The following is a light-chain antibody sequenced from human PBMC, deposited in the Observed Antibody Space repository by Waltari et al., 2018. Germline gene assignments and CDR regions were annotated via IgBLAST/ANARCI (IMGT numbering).Light chain of an antibody. CDR1: QDIKKF. V-gene: IGKV1D-13*01. CDR3: QHYNNYS. CDR2: DAS. Sequence: AIQLTQSPFSLPASIGDRVDITCRASQDIKKFLAWYQQKPGKAPKLLIYDASTLESGVSSRFSGSGSGTEFTLTINGLQPDDFATYYCQHYNNYSFGQGTRVEIK. J-gene: IGKJ1*01.